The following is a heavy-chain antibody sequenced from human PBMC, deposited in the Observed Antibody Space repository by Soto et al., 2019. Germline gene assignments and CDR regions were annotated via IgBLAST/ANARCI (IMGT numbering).Heavy chain of an antibody. CDR1: GGSISGYY. CDR2: KHTSGTT. Sequence: SETLSLTCTVSGGSISGYYWTWIRQPAGKGLEWIGRKHTSGTTNYNPSLKSRVTMSIDTSTNQFSLNLSSVTAADTAVYYCARGGEFYVLDVWGQGTTVTVSS. J-gene: IGHJ6*02. D-gene: IGHD3-16*01. CDR3: ARGGEFYVLDV. V-gene: IGHV4-4*07.